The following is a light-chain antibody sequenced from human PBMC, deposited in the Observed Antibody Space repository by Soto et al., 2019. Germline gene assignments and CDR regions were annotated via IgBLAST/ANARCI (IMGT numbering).Light chain of an antibody. J-gene: IGLJ3*02. CDR3: SSYTTSSTWV. Sequence: QSALTQPASVSGSPGQSITISCIGTSSDVGGYTYVSWYQQHPGKVPKLMIYDVSNRPSGVSNRFSGSKSGNTASLTISGLQAEDEADYYCSSYTTSSTWVFGGGTQLTVL. CDR1: SSDVGGYTY. V-gene: IGLV2-14*01. CDR2: DVS.